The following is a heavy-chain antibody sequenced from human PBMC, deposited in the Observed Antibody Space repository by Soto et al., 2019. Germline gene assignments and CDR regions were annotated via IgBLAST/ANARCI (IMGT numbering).Heavy chain of an antibody. CDR1: GFTVSSNY. V-gene: IGHV3-53*01. CDR2: IYSGGST. J-gene: IGHJ4*02. D-gene: IGHD6-13*01. CDR3: ARDSIAAAGPMGDY. Sequence: PGGSLRLSCAASGFTVSSNYMSWVRQAPGKGLEWVSVIYSGGSTYYADSVKGRFTISRDNSKNTLYLQMNSLRAEDTAVYYCARDSIAAAGPMGDYWGQGTLVTVSS.